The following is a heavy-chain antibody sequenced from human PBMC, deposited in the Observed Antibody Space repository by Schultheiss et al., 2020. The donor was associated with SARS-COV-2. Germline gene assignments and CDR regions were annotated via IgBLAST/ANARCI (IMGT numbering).Heavy chain of an antibody. CDR3: AKDFYGSPNFFDY. Sequence: GGSLRLSCAASGFTFITYAMHWVRQAPGKGLEWVAVISYDGSNKYYADSVKGRFTISRDNSKNTLYLQMNSLRVEDTAVYYCAKDFYGSPNFFDYWGQGTLVTVSS. CDR2: ISYDGSNK. J-gene: IGHJ4*02. V-gene: IGHV3-30*04. D-gene: IGHD1-26*01. CDR1: GFTFITYA.